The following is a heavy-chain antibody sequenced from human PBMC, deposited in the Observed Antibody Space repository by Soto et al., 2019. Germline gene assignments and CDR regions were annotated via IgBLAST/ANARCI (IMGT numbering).Heavy chain of an antibody. J-gene: IGHJ4*02. CDR2: TGLNGRTT. D-gene: IGHD6-13*01. Sequence: EVQILESGGGLVQPGGSLRLSCAASGFTFSMSAMSWVRQAPGKGLEWVSTTGLNGRTTYYADSVKGRFTVSRDNSKNTRDLQMNSLRAEDTAVYYCATVHGTSRSFDYWGQGTLVTVSS. CDR1: GFTFSMSA. CDR3: ATVHGTSRSFDY. V-gene: IGHV3-23*01.